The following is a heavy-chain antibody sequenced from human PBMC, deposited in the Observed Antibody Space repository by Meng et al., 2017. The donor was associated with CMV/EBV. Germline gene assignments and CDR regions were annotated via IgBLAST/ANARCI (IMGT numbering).Heavy chain of an antibody. CDR2: INHSGST. J-gene: IGHJ4*02. CDR3: ASSLTYPDY. V-gene: IGHV4-34*01. Sequence: QGQLQQWGAGLLKPSETLSLTVAVYGGSFSGYYWSWIRQPPGKGLEWIGEINHSGSTNYNPSLKSRVTISVDTSKNQFSLKLSSVTAADTAVYYCASSLTYPDYWGQGTLVTVSS. CDR1: GGSFSGYY. D-gene: IGHD2-15*01.